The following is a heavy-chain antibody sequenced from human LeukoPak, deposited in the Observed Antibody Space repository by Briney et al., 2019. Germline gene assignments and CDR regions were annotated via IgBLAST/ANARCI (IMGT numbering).Heavy chain of an antibody. CDR2: ISASGGST. CDR1: GFTFSSYS. D-gene: IGHD2-15*01. Sequence: PGGSLRLSCAASGFTFSSYSMNWVRQAPGKGLEWVSAISASGGSTYYADSVKGRFTISRDNSKNTLYLEMNSLRGEDTAEYYCAKSGQEVVVVAATDYWGQGTLVTVSS. V-gene: IGHV3-23*01. CDR3: AKSGQEVVVVAATDY. J-gene: IGHJ4*02.